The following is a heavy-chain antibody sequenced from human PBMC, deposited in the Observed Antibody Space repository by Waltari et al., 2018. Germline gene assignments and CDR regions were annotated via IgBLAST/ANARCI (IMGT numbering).Heavy chain of an antibody. CDR2: ISSSGENH. CDR1: QCAFNIYA. D-gene: IGHD6-25*01. J-gene: IGHJ4*02. CDR3: AKSGPAEAVDY. Sequence: LESGGGLVQPGGSLRLSCVASQCAFNIYAMSWVRQAPGKGLEWVSTISSSGENHYYADAVKGRFTISKDDSRSTLFLQMNSLRVEDTAMYYCAKSGPAEAVDYWGQGTLVAVSS. V-gene: IGHV3-23*01.